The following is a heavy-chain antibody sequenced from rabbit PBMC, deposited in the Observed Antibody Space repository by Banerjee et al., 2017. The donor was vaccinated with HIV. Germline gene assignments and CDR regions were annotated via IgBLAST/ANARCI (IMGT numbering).Heavy chain of an antibody. Sequence: QQQLEESGGGLVKPGGTLTLTCKASGFSFSSGYDMCWVRQAPGKGLEWIGCIYTGSGHTYYASWAKGRFTISKTSSTTVTLQMTSLTVADTATYFCARGFTMTILDLWGPGTLVTVS. J-gene: IGHJ4*01. CDR3: ARGFTMTILDL. CDR2: IYTGSGHT. CDR1: GFSFSSGYD. D-gene: IGHD2-1*01. V-gene: IGHV1S45*01.